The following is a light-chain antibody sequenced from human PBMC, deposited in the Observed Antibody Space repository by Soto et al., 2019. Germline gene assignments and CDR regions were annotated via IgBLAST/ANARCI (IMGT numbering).Light chain of an antibody. CDR2: EVS. CDR1: RSDVGAYNY. J-gene: IGLJ3*02. Sequence: QSALTQPASVSGSPGQSITISCTGTRSDVGAYNYVSWYQQPPGKAPKLILYEVSNRPSGVSNRFSGSKSGNTASLTISGLQAEDEADYYCSSFTGTNSPWVFGGGTKLTVL. V-gene: IGLV2-14*01. CDR3: SSFTGTNSPWV.